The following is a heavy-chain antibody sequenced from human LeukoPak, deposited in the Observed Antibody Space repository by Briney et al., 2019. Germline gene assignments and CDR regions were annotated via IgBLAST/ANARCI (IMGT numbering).Heavy chain of an antibody. D-gene: IGHD3-16*01. CDR3: RDVFDY. Sequence: PGGTLRLSCAASGFTVRSNYMSWVRQAPGKGLEWVSGFYGGGSTDYADSVKGRFTISRDNSKNTLYLQMNSLRAEDTAVYYCRDVFDYWGQGTLVTVSS. V-gene: IGHV3-66*02. CDR2: FYGGGST. CDR1: GFTVRSNY. J-gene: IGHJ4*02.